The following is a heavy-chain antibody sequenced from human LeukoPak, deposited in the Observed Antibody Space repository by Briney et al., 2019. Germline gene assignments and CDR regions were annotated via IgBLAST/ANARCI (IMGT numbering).Heavy chain of an antibody. V-gene: IGHV3-23*01. CDR3: AKGVAAAASAEYFQH. CDR1: AFTFDTYW. Sequence: PGGSLRLSCATSAFTFDTYWMTRVRQAPGKGLEWVSAISGSGGSTYYADSVKGGFTISRDNSKNTLYLQMNSLRAEDTAVYYCAKGVAAAASAEYFQHWGQGTLVTVSS. J-gene: IGHJ1*01. D-gene: IGHD6-13*01. CDR2: ISGSGGST.